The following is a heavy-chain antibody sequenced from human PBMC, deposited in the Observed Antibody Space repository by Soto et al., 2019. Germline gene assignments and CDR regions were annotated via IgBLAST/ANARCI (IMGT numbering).Heavy chain of an antibody. Sequence: SETLSLTCTVSGGSISSYYWSWIRQPPGKGLEWIGYIYNSGSTNYNPPLKSRVTISADTSRNQFSLKLSSVTAADTAVYYCARGAYYYFMDVWGKGTTVTVSS. V-gene: IGHV4-59*01. CDR2: IYNSGST. J-gene: IGHJ6*03. CDR1: GGSISSYY. CDR3: ARGAYYYFMDV.